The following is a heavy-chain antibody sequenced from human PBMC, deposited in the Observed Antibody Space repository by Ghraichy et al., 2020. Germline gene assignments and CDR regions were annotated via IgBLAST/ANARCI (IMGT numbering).Heavy chain of an antibody. J-gene: IGHJ4*02. D-gene: IGHD6-13*01. Sequence: SETLSLTCIVSGYSITSGYYWGWIRQPPGKGLEWIGSIYHSESTFYNPSLKSRVTMSVDTSKNQFSLKLTSVIAADTAVYYCARATAAGSLPVDYWGQGTQVTVSA. CDR2: IYHSEST. CDR3: ARATAAGSLPVDY. V-gene: IGHV4-38-2*02. CDR1: GYSITSGYY.